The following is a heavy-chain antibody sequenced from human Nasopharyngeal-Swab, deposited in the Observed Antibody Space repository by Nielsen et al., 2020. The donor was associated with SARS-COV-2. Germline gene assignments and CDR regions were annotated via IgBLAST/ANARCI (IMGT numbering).Heavy chain of an antibody. J-gene: IGHJ6*03. CDR2: ISCSGCST. Sequence: GESLKISCAASGFTFRSYAISWVRQAPGKGLEWVSAISCSGCSTYYADSVKGRFTISRDKSKNTLYLKMNSLRAEDTAVYYCAKSGSGYSPDKLYYMDVWGKGTTVTVSS. CDR1: GFTFRSYA. V-gene: IGHV3-23*01. CDR3: AKSGSGYSPDKLYYMDV. D-gene: IGHD6-13*01.